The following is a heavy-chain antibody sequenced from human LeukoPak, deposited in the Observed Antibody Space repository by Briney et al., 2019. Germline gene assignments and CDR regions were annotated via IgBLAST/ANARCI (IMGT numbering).Heavy chain of an antibody. V-gene: IGHV4-34*09. Sequence: PSETLSLTCAVYGGSFSGYYWSWIRQPPGKGLEWIGYIYYSGSTYYNPSLKSRVTISVDTSKNQFSLKLSSVTAADTAVYYCARSEYYDFWSGPDYWGQGTLVTVSS. J-gene: IGHJ4*02. CDR2: IYYSGST. CDR3: ARSEYYDFWSGPDY. D-gene: IGHD3-3*01. CDR1: GGSFSGYY.